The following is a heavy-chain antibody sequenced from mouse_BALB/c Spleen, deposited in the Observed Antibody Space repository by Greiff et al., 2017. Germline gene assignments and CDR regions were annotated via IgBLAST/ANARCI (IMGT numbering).Heavy chain of an antibody. Sequence: QVQLQQPGAELVKPGASVKMSCKASGYTFTSYWMHWVKQRPGQGLEWIGVIDPSDSYTSYNQKFKGKATLTVDTSSSTAYMQLSSLTSEDSAVYYCARGRASFDYWGQGTTLTVSS. V-gene: IGHV1-59*01. CDR1: GYTFTSYW. D-gene: IGHD3-3*01. J-gene: IGHJ2*01. CDR2: IDPSDSYT. CDR3: ARGRASFDY.